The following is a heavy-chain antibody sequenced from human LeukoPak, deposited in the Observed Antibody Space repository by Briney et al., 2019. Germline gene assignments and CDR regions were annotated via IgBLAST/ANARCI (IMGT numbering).Heavy chain of an antibody. CDR1: GFTFSSYW. J-gene: IGHJ6*03. Sequence: GGSLRLSCEASGFTFSSYWMSWVRQAPGKGLEWVANIKKDESETYYVDSVKGRFTISRDNAKNSLYLQMNSLRAEDTAVYYCARAGTHYLQHYMDVWGKGTTVTVSS. CDR3: ARAGTHYLQHYMDV. D-gene: IGHD2-2*01. V-gene: IGHV3-7*01. CDR2: IKKDESET.